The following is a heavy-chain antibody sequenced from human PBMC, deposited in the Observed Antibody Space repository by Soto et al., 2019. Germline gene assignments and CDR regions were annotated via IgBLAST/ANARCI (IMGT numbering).Heavy chain of an antibody. J-gene: IGHJ5*02. D-gene: IGHD1-26*01. CDR1: GFTFSSYG. Sequence: GGSLRLSCAASGFTFSSYGMHWVRQAPGKGLEWVAVISYDGSNKYYADSVKGRFTISRDNSKNTLYLQMNSLRAEDTAVYYCAKDLWELPWFDPWGQGTLVTVSS. CDR3: AKDLWELPWFDP. CDR2: ISYDGSNK. V-gene: IGHV3-30*18.